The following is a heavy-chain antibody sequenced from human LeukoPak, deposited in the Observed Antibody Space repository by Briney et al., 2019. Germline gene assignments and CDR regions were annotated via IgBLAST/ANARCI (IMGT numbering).Heavy chain of an antibody. D-gene: IGHD4-11*01. J-gene: IGHJ4*02. V-gene: IGHV4-4*07. CDR3: ARDLARLPKTGNRRTTDQVPGYDY. Sequence: PSETLSLTCTVSGDSISSYYWSWIRQPAGKGLEWIGRIHPSGSTNYNPSLKSRVTMSVDTSKNQFSLKLSSVTAADTAVYYCARDLARLPKTGNRRTTDQVPGYDYWGQGTLVTVSS. CDR1: GDSISSYY. CDR2: IHPSGST.